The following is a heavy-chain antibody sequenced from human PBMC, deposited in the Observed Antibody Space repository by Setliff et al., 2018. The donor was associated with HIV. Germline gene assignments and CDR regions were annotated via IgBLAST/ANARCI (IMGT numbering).Heavy chain of an antibody. V-gene: IGHV4-59*05. CDR1: GGSISSYY. CDR2: IYYSGST. J-gene: IGHJ5*02. CDR3: ATYADRESNRFDP. D-gene: IGHD3-10*01. Sequence: SETLSLTCTVSGGSISSYYWSWFRQPPGKGLEWIGSIYYSGSTYYNPSLKSRVTISVDTSKNQFSLKLSSVTAADTAVYYCATYADRESNRFDPWGQGILVTVSS.